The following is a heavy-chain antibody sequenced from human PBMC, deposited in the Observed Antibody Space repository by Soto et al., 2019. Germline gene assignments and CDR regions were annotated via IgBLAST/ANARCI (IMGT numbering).Heavy chain of an antibody. D-gene: IGHD3-22*01. CDR2: ISGSGGST. CDR1: GFTFSSYA. V-gene: IGHV3-23*01. CDR3: AKDSGTDYYDSSGWGY. Sequence: EVQLLESGGGLVQPGGSLRLSCAASGFTFSSYAMSWVRQAPGKGLEWVSAISGSGGSTYYADSVKGRFTISRDNSENTLYLQMNSLRAEDTAVYYCAKDSGTDYYDSSGWGYWGQGTLVTVSS. J-gene: IGHJ4*02.